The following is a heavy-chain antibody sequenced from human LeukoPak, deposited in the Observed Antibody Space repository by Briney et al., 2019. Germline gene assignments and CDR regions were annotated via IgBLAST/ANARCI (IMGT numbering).Heavy chain of an antibody. V-gene: IGHV1-69*04. CDR1: GGTFSNFA. CDR2: IIPIVDVT. D-gene: IGHD3-10*01. J-gene: IGHJ4*01. Sequence: SVKVSCKASGGTFSNFAFSWVRQAPGQGLQWVGRIIPIVDVTSYAQNFKGRVTITADESTTTAYMELSSLRSEDTAVYYCAREMGDREFYFDYWGHGTLVTVSS. CDR3: AREMGDREFYFDY.